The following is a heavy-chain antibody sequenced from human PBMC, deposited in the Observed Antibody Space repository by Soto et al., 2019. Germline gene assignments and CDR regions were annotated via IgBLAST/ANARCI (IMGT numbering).Heavy chain of an antibody. J-gene: IGHJ6*02. CDR1: GFTFGDYA. CDR3: TRGAYYDFWSRGYYYYYGMDV. CDR2: IRSKAYGGTT. V-gene: IGHV3-49*03. D-gene: IGHD3-3*01. Sequence: PGGSLRLSCTASGFTFGDYAMSWFRQAPGKGLEWVGFIRSKAYGGTTEYAASVKGRFTISRDDSKSIAYLQMNSLKTEDTAVYYCTRGAYYDFWSRGYYYYYGMDVWGQGTTVTVSS.